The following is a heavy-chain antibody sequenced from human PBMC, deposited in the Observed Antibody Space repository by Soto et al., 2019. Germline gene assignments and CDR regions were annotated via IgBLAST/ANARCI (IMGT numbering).Heavy chain of an antibody. J-gene: IGHJ6*03. CDR1: GFTFSSYA. CDR2: LSGSGGST. CDR3: AKYYGSGSYYSQYYYYCYMDV. Sequence: EVQLLESGGGLVQPGGSLRLSCAASGFTFSSYAMSWVRQAPGKGLEWVSALSGSGGSTYYANSVKGRFTISRDNSKKALDLQMNSLRAKDTAVDYCAKYYGSGSYYSQYYYYCYMDVWGKGTTVTVSS. V-gene: IGHV3-23*01. D-gene: IGHD3-10*01.